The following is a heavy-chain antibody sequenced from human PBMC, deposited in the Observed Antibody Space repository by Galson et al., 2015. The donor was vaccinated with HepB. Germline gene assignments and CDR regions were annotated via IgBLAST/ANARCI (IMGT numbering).Heavy chain of an antibody. Sequence: SLRLSCAASGFSVSNNYMTWVRQAPGKGLEWVSVIYSGGSTYHADSVRGRFTISSDTSKNTLYLQMYSLRAEDTAVYYCASEDCTSNGCYVRNYGMDVWGQGTAVTVSS. J-gene: IGHJ6*02. CDR1: GFSVSNNY. CDR2: IYSGGST. D-gene: IGHD2-2*01. CDR3: ASEDCTSNGCYVRNYGMDV. V-gene: IGHV3-53*01.